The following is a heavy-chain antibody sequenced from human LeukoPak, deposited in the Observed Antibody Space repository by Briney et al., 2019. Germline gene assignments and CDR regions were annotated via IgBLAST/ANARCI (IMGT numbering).Heavy chain of an antibody. V-gene: IGHV1-8*01. Sequence: ASVEVSCKASGYTFTSYDINWVRQATGQGLERMGWMSPNSGNTGYAQKFQGGVTMTRNTSISTAYMELSSLRSEDTAVYYCARGPGPWFDPWGQGTLVTVSS. CDR1: GYTFTSYD. J-gene: IGHJ5*02. CDR2: MSPNSGNT. CDR3: ARGPGPWFDP.